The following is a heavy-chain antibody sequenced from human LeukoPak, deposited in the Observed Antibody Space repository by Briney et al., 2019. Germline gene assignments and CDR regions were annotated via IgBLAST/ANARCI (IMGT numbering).Heavy chain of an antibody. CDR2: TYPGDSDT. J-gene: IGHJ3*02. V-gene: IGHV5-51*01. D-gene: IGHD2-21*02. CDR1: GYRFPSYW. Sequence: GESLKISCKGSGYRFPSYWIGWVCQMPGKGLEWMGITYPGDSDTRYSPSFQGQVTISADKSISTAYLQWSSLKASDTAMYYCALPRGGHWYDAFDMWGQRTMVTDSS. CDR3: ALPRGGHWYDAFDM.